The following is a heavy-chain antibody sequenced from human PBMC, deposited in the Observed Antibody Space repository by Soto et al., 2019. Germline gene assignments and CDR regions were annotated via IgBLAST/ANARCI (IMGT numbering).Heavy chain of an antibody. V-gene: IGHV3-21*01. CDR2: VSSGSSNI. Sequence: EVELVESGGGLVKPGESLKRSCEASGLTLRTFNMIWVRQAPGRGLEWLASVSSGSSNIYYAASVKGRFTISRDNAQNSLFLQINSLSAEDTAVYYCARQYPSSSRHFDHWGQGTLVTVSA. J-gene: IGHJ4*02. D-gene: IGHD6-6*01. CDR3: ARQYPSSSRHFDH. CDR1: GLTLRTFN.